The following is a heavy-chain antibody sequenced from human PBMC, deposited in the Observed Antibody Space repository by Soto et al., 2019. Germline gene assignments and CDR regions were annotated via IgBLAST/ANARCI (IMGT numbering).Heavy chain of an antibody. V-gene: IGHV3-23*01. J-gene: IGHJ6*02. CDR3: AKDLFPARDSLYGLDV. D-gene: IGHD3-22*01. CDR1: GCTFSTFA. CDR2: ITASGATT. Sequence: GGSLRLSCAASGCTFSTFAMTWVRQAPGKGLEWVSAITASGATTYYADSVKGRFTISRDNSQNTVYLQANRLRPEDTAVYYCAKDLFPARDSLYGLDVWGQGTTVTVSS.